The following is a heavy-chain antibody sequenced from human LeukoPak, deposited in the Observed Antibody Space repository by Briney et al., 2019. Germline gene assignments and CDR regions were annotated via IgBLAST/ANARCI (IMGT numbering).Heavy chain of an antibody. V-gene: IGHV3-7*01. CDR2: IKQDGSER. CDR1: GFTFSSYW. CDR3: AREYSSAWPTRFDY. D-gene: IGHD6-19*01. Sequence: GGSLRLSCAASGFTFSSYWMTWVRQAPGKGLEWVATIKQDGSERYYVDSVKGRFSISRDNARNSLYLQMNSLRAEDTAVYYCAREYSSAWPTRFDYWGQGTLVTVSS. J-gene: IGHJ4*02.